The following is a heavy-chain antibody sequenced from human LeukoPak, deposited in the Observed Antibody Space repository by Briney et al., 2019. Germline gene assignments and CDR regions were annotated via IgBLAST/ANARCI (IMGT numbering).Heavy chain of an antibody. V-gene: IGHV4-4*07. CDR2: IYTSGST. D-gene: IGHD3-3*01. CDR1: GGSISSYY. Sequence: SEALSLTCTVSGGSISSYYWSWIRQPAGKGLEWIGRIYTSGSTNYNPSLKSRVTMSVDTSKNQFSLKLSSVTAADTAVYYCARGGEYDFWSGPWYFDYWGQGTLVTVSS. CDR3: ARGGEYDFWSGPWYFDY. J-gene: IGHJ4*02.